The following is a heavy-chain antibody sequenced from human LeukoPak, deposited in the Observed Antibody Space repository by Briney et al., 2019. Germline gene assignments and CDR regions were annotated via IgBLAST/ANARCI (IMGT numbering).Heavy chain of an antibody. Sequence: PGGSLGLSCAASGFTFGSYSMSWVRQAPGKGLEWVSYISSSSRTIYYTDSVKGRFTISRDNSKNTLYLQMNSLRAEDTAVYYCARELSSGWYGELVDYWGQGALVTVSS. D-gene: IGHD6-19*01. V-gene: IGHV3-48*01. J-gene: IGHJ4*02. CDR2: ISSSSRTI. CDR3: ARELSSGWYGELVDY. CDR1: GFTFGSYS.